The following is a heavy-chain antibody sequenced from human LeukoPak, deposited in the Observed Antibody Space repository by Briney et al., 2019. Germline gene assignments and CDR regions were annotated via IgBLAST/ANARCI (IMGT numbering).Heavy chain of an antibody. CDR1: GYTFTGYY. CDR2: INPNSGGT. J-gene: IGHJ3*02. V-gene: IGHV1-2*02. Sequence: ASVKVSCKASGYTFTGYYMHWVRQAPGQGLEWMGWINPNSGGTNYAQKFQGRVTMTRDTSISTAYMELSRLRSDDTAVYYCARDHVLLWLGVLLAFDIWGQGTMVTVSS. CDR3: ARDHVLLWLGVLLAFDI. D-gene: IGHD3-10*01.